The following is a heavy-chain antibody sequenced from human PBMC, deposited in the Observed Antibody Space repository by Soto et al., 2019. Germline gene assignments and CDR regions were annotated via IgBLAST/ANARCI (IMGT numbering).Heavy chain of an antibody. CDR2: INHSGST. V-gene: IGHV4-34*01. Sequence: SETLSLSCAVYGGSFSCYYLSWIRQLAGKGLEWIGEINHSGSTNYNPSLKSRVTISVDTSKNQFSLKLSSVTAADTAVSYCARGRVRGYCSSTSCYTNDYWGQGTLVTVSS. D-gene: IGHD2-2*02. CDR3: ARGRVRGYCSSTSCYTNDY. CDR1: GGSFSCYY. J-gene: IGHJ4*02.